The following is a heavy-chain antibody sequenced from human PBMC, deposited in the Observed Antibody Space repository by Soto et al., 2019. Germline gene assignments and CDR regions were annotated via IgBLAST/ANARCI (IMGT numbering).Heavy chain of an antibody. CDR1: GGTFSSYA. CDR3: ARVVGATTYFDY. V-gene: IGHV1-69*13. D-gene: IGHD1-26*01. Sequence: SVKVSCKASGGTFSSYAISWVRQAPGQGLEWMGGIIPIFGTANYAQKFQGRVTITADESTSTAYMELSSLRSEDTAVYYCARVVGATTYFDYWGQGTLVTVSS. J-gene: IGHJ4*02. CDR2: IIPIFGTA.